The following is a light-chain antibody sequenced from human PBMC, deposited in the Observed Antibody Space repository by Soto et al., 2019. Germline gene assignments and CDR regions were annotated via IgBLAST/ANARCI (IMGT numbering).Light chain of an antibody. Sequence: GERGTLSCRASQSVSSKLAWYKQKPGQAPRLLIYGASTRATGIPARLSGSGSGTEFTLIISRLQSEDPAVHSWQLSTQWPRTFGEGTKVDIK. CDR1: QSVSSK. CDR3: QLSTQWPRT. V-gene: IGKV3-15*01. J-gene: IGKJ1*01. CDR2: GAS.